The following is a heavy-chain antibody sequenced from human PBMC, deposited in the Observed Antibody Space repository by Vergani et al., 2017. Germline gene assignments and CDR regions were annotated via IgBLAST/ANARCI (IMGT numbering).Heavy chain of an antibody. CDR3: ARGPAYYYDSSGYYPFDY. D-gene: IGHD3-22*01. CDR1: GFTFSSYW. Sequence: EVQLVESGGGLVQPGGSLRLSCAASGFTFSSYWMSWVRQAPGKGLEWVANIKQDGSEKYYVDSVKGRFTISRDNAKNSLYLQMNSLRAEDTAVYYCARGPAYYYDSSGYYPFDYWGQGTLVTVSS. CDR2: IKQDGSEK. V-gene: IGHV3-7*01. J-gene: IGHJ4*02.